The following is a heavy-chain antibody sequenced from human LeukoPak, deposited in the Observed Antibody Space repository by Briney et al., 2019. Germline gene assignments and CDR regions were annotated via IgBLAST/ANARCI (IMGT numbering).Heavy chain of an antibody. CDR2: IYYSGST. J-gene: IGHJ4*02. V-gene: IGHV4-39*07. Sequence: PSETLSLTCTVSGGSISSSSYYWAWIRQPPGKGLEWIGSIYYSGSTNYNPSLKSRVNISVDTSKNQFSLKLSSVTAADTAVYYCARVGGPVDYWGQGTLDTVSS. CDR1: GGSISSSSYY. CDR3: ARVGGPVDY. D-gene: IGHD3-16*01.